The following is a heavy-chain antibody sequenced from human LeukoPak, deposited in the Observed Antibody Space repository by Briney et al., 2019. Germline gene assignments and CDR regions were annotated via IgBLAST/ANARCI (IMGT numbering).Heavy chain of an antibody. D-gene: IGHD3-16*01. CDR3: ASSKILAWGAFDI. Sequence: SETLSLTCTVSGASISSYYWGWIRQPPTKELEWIGYVYPSGYTNDNPSLRSRVTISLDTSKNQFSLKLSSVTAADTAVYYCASSKILAWGAFDIWGQGTMVTVSS. CDR1: GASISSYY. J-gene: IGHJ3*02. V-gene: IGHV4-4*08. CDR2: VYPSGYT.